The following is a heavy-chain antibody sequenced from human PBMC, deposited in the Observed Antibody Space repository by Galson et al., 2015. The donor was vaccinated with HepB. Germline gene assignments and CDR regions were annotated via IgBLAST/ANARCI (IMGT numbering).Heavy chain of an antibody. D-gene: IGHD2-15*01. CDR3: AREGALGYCSGGSCPYFDY. V-gene: IGHV1-69*13. CDR2: IIPIFGTA. Sequence: SVKVSCKASGGTFSSYAISWVRQAPGQGLEWMGGIIPIFGTANYAQKFQGRVTITADESTSTAYMELSSLRSEDTAVYYCAREGALGYCSGGSCPYFDYWGQGTLVTVSS. CDR1: GGTFSSYA. J-gene: IGHJ4*02.